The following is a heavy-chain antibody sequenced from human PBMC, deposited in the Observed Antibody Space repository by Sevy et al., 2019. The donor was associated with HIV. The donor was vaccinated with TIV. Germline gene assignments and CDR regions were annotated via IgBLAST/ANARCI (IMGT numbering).Heavy chain of an antibody. J-gene: IGHJ6*02. Sequence: GGSLRLSCAASGFTFSDYYMSWIRQAPGKGLEWVSYISSSGSTIYYADSVKGRFTISRDNAKNSLYLQMNSLRAEDTAVYYCARAIGLRYFDWLSYYYYGMDVWGQGTTVTVSS. D-gene: IGHD3-9*01. CDR2: ISSSGSTI. V-gene: IGHV3-11*01. CDR3: ARAIGLRYFDWLSYYYYGMDV. CDR1: GFTFSDYY.